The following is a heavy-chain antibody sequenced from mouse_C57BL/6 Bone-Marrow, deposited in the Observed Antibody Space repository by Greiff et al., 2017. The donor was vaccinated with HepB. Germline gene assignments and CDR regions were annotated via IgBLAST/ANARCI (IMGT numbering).Heavy chain of an antibody. Sequence: VQLQQSGPELVKPGASVKISCKASGYTFTDYYMNWVKQSHGKSLEWIGDINPNNGGTSYNQKFKGKATLTVDKSSSTAYMELRSLTSEDSAVYYCAKGRSGNYDYAMDYWGQGTSVTVSS. D-gene: IGHD2-1*01. V-gene: IGHV1-26*01. J-gene: IGHJ4*01. CDR3: AKGRSGNYDYAMDY. CDR1: GYTFTDYY. CDR2: INPNNGGT.